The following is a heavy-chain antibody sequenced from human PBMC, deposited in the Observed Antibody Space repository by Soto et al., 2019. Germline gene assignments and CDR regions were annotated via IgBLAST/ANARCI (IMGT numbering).Heavy chain of an antibody. J-gene: IGHJ5*02. CDR3: ASASGYSPLSNRFDP. CDR1: GGSISSYY. CDR2: IYYSGST. V-gene: IGHV4-59*01. D-gene: IGHD6-13*01. Sequence: LSLTCTVSGGSISSYYWSWIRQPPGKGLEWVGYIYYSGSTNYNPSLKSRVTISVDTSKNQFSLKLSSVTAADTAVYYCASASGYSPLSNRFDPWGQGTLVTVSS.